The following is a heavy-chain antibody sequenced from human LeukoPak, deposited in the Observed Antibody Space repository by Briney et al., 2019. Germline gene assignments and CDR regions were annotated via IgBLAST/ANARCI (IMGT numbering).Heavy chain of an antibody. J-gene: IGHJ2*01. D-gene: IGHD3-10*01. CDR2: IYYSGST. V-gene: IGHV4-59*08. Sequence: SETLSLTCTVSGGSISSYYWSWIRQPPGKGLEWIGYIYYSGSTNYNPSLKSRVTISVDTSKNQFSLKLSSVTAADTAVYYCARHGLWFGESVRYWYFDLWGRGTLVTASS. CDR1: GGSISSYY. CDR3: ARHGLWFGESVRYWYFDL.